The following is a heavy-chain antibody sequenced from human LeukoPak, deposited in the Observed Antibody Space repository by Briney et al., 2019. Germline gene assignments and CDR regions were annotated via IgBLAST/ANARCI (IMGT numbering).Heavy chain of an antibody. CDR3: ARVGYCSGGSCYSMYNWFDP. J-gene: IGHJ5*02. CDR2: INPNSGGT. V-gene: IGHV1-2*02. D-gene: IGHD2-15*01. CDR1: GCTFTGYY. Sequence: ASVKVSCKASGCTFTGYYMHWVRQAPGQGLEWMGWINPNSGGTNYAQKFQGRVTMTRDTSISTAYMELSRLRSDDTAVYYCARVGYCSGGSCYSMYNWFDPWGQGTLVTVSS.